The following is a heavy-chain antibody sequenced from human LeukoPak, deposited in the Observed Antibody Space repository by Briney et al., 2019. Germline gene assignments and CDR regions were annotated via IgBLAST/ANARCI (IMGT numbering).Heavy chain of an antibody. V-gene: IGHV4-34*01. Sequence: SETLSLTCAVYGGSFSGYYWSWIRQPPGKGLEWIGEINHSGSTNYNPSLKSRVTISVATSKNQFSLKLSSVTAADTAVYYCARCSSSPYFDYWGQGTLVTVSS. CDR2: INHSGST. D-gene: IGHD6-6*01. J-gene: IGHJ4*02. CDR1: GGSFSGYY. CDR3: ARCSSSPYFDY.